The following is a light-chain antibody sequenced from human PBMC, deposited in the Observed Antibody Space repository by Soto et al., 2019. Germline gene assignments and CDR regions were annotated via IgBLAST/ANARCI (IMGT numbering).Light chain of an antibody. J-gene: IGKJ1*01. V-gene: IGKV1-5*01. Sequence: IQMTQSPSTLSASVGDRVTISCRASQTISRSLAWYQQKPGKAPNLLIYDASNLESGVPSRFSGSGSGTEFTLTISSLQPDDCATYYCQQHSAYSWTFGQGTKVEIK. CDR2: DAS. CDR1: QTISRS. CDR3: QQHSAYSWT.